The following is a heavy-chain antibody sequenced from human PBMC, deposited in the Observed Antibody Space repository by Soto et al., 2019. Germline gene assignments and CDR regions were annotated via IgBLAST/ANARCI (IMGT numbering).Heavy chain of an antibody. V-gene: IGHV3-48*02. CDR1: GFTFSRYI. Sequence: GGSLRLSCAASGFTFSRYIMNWVRQAPGKGLEWVASISRSSSTIYYADSVKGRFSISRDNAKNSLSLQMNSLRDEDTAVYYCARIFIAECGTMSGMDVWGQGITVTGSS. CDR2: ISRSSSTI. CDR3: ARIFIAECGTMSGMDV. J-gene: IGHJ6*02. D-gene: IGHD6-13*01.